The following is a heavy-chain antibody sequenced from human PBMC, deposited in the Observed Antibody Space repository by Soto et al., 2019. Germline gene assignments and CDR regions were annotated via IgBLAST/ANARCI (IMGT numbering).Heavy chain of an antibody. D-gene: IGHD4-4*01. CDR2: ISYDGSYK. Sequence: GGSLRLSCTASGFTFSSYGMHWVRQAPGKGLEWVAVISYDGSYKYYADSVKGRFTISRDNSKNTLYLQMNSLRAEDTAVYYWAKSTMWSTVTRCYYGMGVWGQGTTVTVSS. V-gene: IGHV3-30*18. CDR3: AKSTMWSTVTRCYYGMGV. CDR1: GFTFSSYG. J-gene: IGHJ6*02.